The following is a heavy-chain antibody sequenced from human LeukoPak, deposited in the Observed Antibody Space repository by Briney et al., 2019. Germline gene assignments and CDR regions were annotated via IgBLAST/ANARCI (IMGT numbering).Heavy chain of an antibody. D-gene: IGHD3/OR15-3a*01. V-gene: IGHV3-21*01. CDR1: GFSFSSYT. CDR2: IRTNNYR. CDR3: ARDGHFDF. Sequence: GGSVRLSCAASGFSFSSYTMNWLRQAPGKGLEWVSSIRTNNYRYGAGSVKGRFTISRDNAKNSLFLQMDSLRAEDTAVYFCARDGHFDFWGQGTLVTVTS. J-gene: IGHJ4*02.